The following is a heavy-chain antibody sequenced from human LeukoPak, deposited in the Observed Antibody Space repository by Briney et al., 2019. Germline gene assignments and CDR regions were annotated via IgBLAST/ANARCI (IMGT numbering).Heavy chain of an antibody. CDR2: IFHRGST. CDR3: ARDAYYYDSSGSRLFDY. Sequence: SETLSLTCTVSGGSISYYYWSWIRQPPGKGLEWIGYIFHRGSTNYNPSLKSRVTISVGTSKNHFSLKLSSVTAADTAVYYCARDAYYYDSSGSRLFDYWGQGTLVTVSS. CDR1: GGSISYYY. V-gene: IGHV4-59*01. J-gene: IGHJ4*02. D-gene: IGHD3-22*01.